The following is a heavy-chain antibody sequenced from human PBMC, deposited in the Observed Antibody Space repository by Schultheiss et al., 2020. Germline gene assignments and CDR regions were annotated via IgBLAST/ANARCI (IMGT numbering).Heavy chain of an antibody. J-gene: IGHJ4*02. CDR1: GGSISSGGYS. V-gene: IGHV4-61*08. CDR2: IYYTGST. CDR3: ASLDSSWYTLDY. D-gene: IGHD6-13*01. Sequence: SETLSLTCAVSGGSISSGGYSWSWIRQPPGKGLEWIGYIYYTGSTDYNPSLKSRVTISVDTSKNQFSLRLSSVTAADTAVYYCASLDSSWYTLDYWGQGTLVNVSS.